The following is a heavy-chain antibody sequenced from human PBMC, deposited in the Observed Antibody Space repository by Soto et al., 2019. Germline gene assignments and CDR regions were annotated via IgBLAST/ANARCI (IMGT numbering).Heavy chain of an antibody. J-gene: IGHJ5*02. V-gene: IGHV4-4*02. CDR2: IHDSGST. D-gene: IGHD6-19*01. Sequence: QVKLQESGPGLEKPSGTLSLTCAVSGGSISSDRWWTWVRQAPGEGLEWIGEIHDSGSTNYNLSLKSRVTISIDKSKTQFSLEMPSVTAADTAIYYCAGQWAAGYRAFAPWGQGTLVTVSS. CDR3: AGQWAAGYRAFAP. CDR1: GGSISSDRW.